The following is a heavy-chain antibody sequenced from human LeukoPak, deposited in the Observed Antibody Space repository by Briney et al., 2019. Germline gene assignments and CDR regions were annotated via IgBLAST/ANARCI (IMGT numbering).Heavy chain of an antibody. J-gene: IGHJ5*02. Sequence: GGSLRLSCAASGFTFSSYAMHWVRQAPGKGLEWVAVISYDGSNKYYADSVKGRFTISRDNSKNTPYLQMNSLRAEDTAVYYCAREDIAVAGTYFDPWGQGTLVTVSS. CDR2: ISYDGSNK. CDR1: GFTFSSYA. CDR3: AREDIAVAGTYFDP. D-gene: IGHD6-19*01. V-gene: IGHV3-30-3*01.